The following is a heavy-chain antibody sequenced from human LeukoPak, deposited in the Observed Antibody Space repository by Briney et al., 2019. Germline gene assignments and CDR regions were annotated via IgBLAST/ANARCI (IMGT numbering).Heavy chain of an antibody. CDR3: AKDEDYYDASGYPDY. CDR2: ISWNSGSI. V-gene: IGHV3-9*01. D-gene: IGHD3-22*01. CDR1: GFTFDDYA. J-gene: IGHJ4*02. Sequence: GRSLRLSCAASGFTFDDYAMHWVRQAPGKGLEWVSGISWNSGSIGYADSVKGRFTISRDNAKNSLYLQMNGLRAEDTAFYYCAKDEDYYDASGYPDYWGQGTLVTVSS.